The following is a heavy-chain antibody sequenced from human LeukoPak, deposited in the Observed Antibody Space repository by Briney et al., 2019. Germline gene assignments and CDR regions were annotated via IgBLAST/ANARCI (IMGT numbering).Heavy chain of an antibody. CDR1: GFTFSSYA. V-gene: IGHV3-23*01. CDR2: ISGSGGST. CDR3: ANPKRGYSYGFDY. Sequence: GGSLRLSCAASGFTFSSYAMSWVRQAPGKGLEWVSAISGSGGSTYYADSVKGRFTISRDNSKNTLYLQMNSLRAEDTAVHYCANPKRGYSYGFDYWGQGTLVTVSS. D-gene: IGHD5-18*01. J-gene: IGHJ4*02.